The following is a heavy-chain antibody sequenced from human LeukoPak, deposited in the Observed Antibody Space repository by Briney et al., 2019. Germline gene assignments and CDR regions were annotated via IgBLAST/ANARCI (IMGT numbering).Heavy chain of an antibody. J-gene: IGHJ4*02. CDR3: VSEFPGSSWDH. CDR1: GFTFSNYW. V-gene: IGHV3-7*01. CDR2: IKPDGSEK. Sequence: PGGSLRLSCAVSGFTFSNYWMSWVRQAPGKGLEWVAYIKPDGSEKYYVDSVKGRFTVSRDNAKNSLYLQMDSLRADDTAVYYCVSEFPGSSWDHWGQGTLVTVSS. D-gene: IGHD2-15*01.